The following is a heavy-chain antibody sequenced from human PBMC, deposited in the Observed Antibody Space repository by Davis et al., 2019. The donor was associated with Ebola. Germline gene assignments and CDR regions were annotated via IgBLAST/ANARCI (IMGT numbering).Heavy chain of an antibody. V-gene: IGHV3-23*01. Sequence: GESLEISCAASGFTFRSYAMSWVRQAPGKGLECVSAISGSGGSTYYADSVKGRFTISRDNSKNTLYLQMNSLRAEDTAVYYCAKDPDYPLADVWGKGTTVTVSS. D-gene: IGHD4-11*01. CDR1: GFTFRSYA. J-gene: IGHJ6*04. CDR2: ISGSGGST. CDR3: AKDPDYPLADV.